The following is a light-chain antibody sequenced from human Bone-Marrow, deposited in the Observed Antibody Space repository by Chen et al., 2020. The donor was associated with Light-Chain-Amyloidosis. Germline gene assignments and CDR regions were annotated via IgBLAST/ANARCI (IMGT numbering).Light chain of an antibody. CDR1: NSNIGINY. V-gene: IGLV1-51*02. CDR2: ENN. CDR3: ATWDSSLTVWM. J-gene: IGLJ3*02. Sequence: QSVLPHPPSVSAAPGHKVTHSLSGSNSNIGINYVSWYQQLPGTSPKLLIYENNQRPSEIPDRCSGSKSGTSATLGVAGLQTGDEADYYCATWDSSLTVWMFGGGTKLTVL.